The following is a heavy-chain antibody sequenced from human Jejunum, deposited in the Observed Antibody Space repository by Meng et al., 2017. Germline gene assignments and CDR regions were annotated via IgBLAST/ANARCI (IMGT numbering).Heavy chain of an antibody. CDR3: VRGEFAMLARFDF. Sequence: QLQLQESGPGLVKPSETLSLTCAVSGGYINKENWWSWVRQSPERGLEWIGEIYHGGNTNYNPSPKRRVTMSVDESTNQMSLKLTSVTAADTAVYYCVRGEFAMLARFDFWGQGILVTVSS. V-gene: IGHV4-4*02. CDR1: GGYINKENW. J-gene: IGHJ4*02. D-gene: IGHD2-2*01. CDR2: IYHGGNT.